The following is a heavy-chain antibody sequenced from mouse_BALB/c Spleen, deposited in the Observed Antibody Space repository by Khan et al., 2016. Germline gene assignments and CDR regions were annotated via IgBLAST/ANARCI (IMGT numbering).Heavy chain of an antibody. J-gene: IGHJ1*01. V-gene: IGHV1S136*01. CDR1: GYTFTSYV. CDR2: INPYSDGT. D-gene: IGHD2-1*01. CDR3: ARVDGNYRTYWYFDV. Sequence: VQLQQSGPELVKPGASVKMSCKASGYTFTSYVMHWVKQKPGQGLEWIGYINPYSDGTKYNEKFKGKATLTSDKSSSTASMELSSLTSEDSAVYYCARVDGNYRTYWYFDVWGAGTTVTVSS.